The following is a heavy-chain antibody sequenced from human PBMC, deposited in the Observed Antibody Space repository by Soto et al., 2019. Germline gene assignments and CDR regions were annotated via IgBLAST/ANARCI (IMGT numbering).Heavy chain of an antibody. J-gene: IGHJ4*02. D-gene: IGHD1-20*01. Sequence: QLQLQESGPGLVKSSETLSLTCTVSGGSITSSHYWGWIRQPPGKGLEGIGSVFYSWSPYYSPSFKSRITISVDTSKNQFSLRVRSVTATDTAVYFCARHYNTGAFFDYWGQGNLVTVSS. CDR3: ARHYNTGAFFDY. CDR1: GGSITSSHY. CDR2: VFYSWSP. V-gene: IGHV4-39*01.